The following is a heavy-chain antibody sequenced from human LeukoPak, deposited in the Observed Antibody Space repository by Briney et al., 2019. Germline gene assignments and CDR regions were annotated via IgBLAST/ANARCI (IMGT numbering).Heavy chain of an antibody. CDR3: AKDRFTDDSSGYYYRYFDY. J-gene: IGHJ4*02. V-gene: IGHV3-23*01. Sequence: GGALRLSCAASGFTFSSYAMSWVRQAPGQGLECVSAISGSGGSTYYADSVKGRFTLSRDNSKNTLYLQMNSLRAEDTAVYYCAKDRFTDDSSGYYYRYFDYWGQGTLVTVSS. CDR1: GFTFSSYA. D-gene: IGHD3-22*01. CDR2: ISGSGGST.